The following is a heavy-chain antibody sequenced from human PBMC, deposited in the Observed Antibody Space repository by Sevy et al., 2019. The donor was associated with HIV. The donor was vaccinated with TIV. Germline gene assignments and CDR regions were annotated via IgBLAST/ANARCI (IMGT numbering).Heavy chain of an antibody. V-gene: IGHV3-21*01. CDR2: ISSSSSYI. CDR1: GFTFSSYS. J-gene: IGHJ1*01. CDR3: ARAYSSGWYQYFQH. Sequence: GGSLRLSCAASGFTFSSYSMNWVRQAPGKGLEWVSSISSSSSYIYYADSVKGRFTISRDNAKNSLYLQMNSLRAEDTAVYYCARAYSSGWYQYFQHWGQGTLVTVSS. D-gene: IGHD6-19*01.